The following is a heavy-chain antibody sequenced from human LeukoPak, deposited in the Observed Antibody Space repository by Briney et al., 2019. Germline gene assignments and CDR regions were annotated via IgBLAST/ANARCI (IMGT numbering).Heavy chain of an antibody. CDR2: IIPIFGTA. D-gene: IGHD5-18*01. Sequence: VASVKVSCKASGGTFISYAISWVRQAPGQGLEWMGGIIPIFGTANYAQKFQGRVTITTDESTSTAYMELSSLRSEDTAVYYCARPRGEIQLWRGVPYYYYYYMDVWGKGTTVTVSS. V-gene: IGHV1-69*05. CDR3: ARPRGEIQLWRGVPYYYYYYMDV. CDR1: GGTFISYA. J-gene: IGHJ6*03.